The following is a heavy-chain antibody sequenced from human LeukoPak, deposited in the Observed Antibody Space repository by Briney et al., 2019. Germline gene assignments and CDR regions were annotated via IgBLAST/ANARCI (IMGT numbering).Heavy chain of an antibody. D-gene: IGHD2-15*01. CDR1: GFTFSICW. V-gene: IGHV3-7*01. Sequence: PGRCLSLSCAVSGFTFSICWMSWVSHAPGRGLEWVANIKQDGSEKYYVDSVKGRFTISRDNAKNSLYLQMNSLRAEDTAVYYCARDEGRDELLEVWGQGTLVTVSS. CDR2: IKQDGSEK. CDR3: ARDEGRDELLEV. J-gene: IGHJ4*02.